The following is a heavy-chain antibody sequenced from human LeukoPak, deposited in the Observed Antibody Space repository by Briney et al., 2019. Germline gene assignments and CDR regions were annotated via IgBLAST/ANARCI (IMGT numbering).Heavy chain of an antibody. V-gene: IGHV3-30*02. D-gene: IGHD6-13*01. CDR3: ARDQSSGAAGRYYYYGMDV. J-gene: IGHJ6*02. Sequence: GGSLRLSCAASGFTFSSYAMHWVRQAPGKGLEWVAFIRYDGSNKYYADSVKGRFTISRDNSKNTLYLQMNSLRAEDTAVYYCARDQSSGAAGRYYYYGMDVWGQGTTVTVSS. CDR2: IRYDGSNK. CDR1: GFTFSSYA.